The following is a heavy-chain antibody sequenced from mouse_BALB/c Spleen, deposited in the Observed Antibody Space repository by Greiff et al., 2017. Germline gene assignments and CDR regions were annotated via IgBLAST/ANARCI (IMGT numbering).Heavy chain of an antibody. CDR2: ISYSGST. CDR1: GDSITSGY. V-gene: IGHV3-8*02. Sequence: EVMLVESGPSLVKPSQTLSLTCSVTGDSITSGYWNWIRKFPGNKLEYMGYISYSGSTYYNPSLKSRISITRDTSKNQYYLQLNSVTTEDTATYYWARDGKLGRAWFAYWGQGTLVTVSA. CDR3: ARDGKLGRAWFAY. J-gene: IGHJ3*01. D-gene: IGHD4-1*01.